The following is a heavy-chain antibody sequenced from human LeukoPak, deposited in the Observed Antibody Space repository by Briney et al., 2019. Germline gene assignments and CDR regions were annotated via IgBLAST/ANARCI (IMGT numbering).Heavy chain of an antibody. CDR3: ARGEENYGDYLDY. J-gene: IGHJ4*02. V-gene: IGHV4-34*01. CDR2: INHSGST. Sequence: SETLSLTCAVYGGSFSGYYWSWIRQPPGKGLEWIGEINHSGSTNYNPSLKSRVTISVDTSKNQFSLKLSSVTAADTAVYYCARGEENYGDYLDYWGQGTLVTVSS. D-gene: IGHD4-17*01. CDR1: GGSFSGYY.